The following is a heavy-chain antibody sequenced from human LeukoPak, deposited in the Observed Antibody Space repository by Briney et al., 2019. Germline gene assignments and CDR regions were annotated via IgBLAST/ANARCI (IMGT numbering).Heavy chain of an antibody. D-gene: IGHD3-16*02. V-gene: IGHV3-23*01. CDR2: ISGSGGST. Sequence: PGGSLRLSCAASGFTFSSYAMSWVRQAPGKGLEWVSAISGSGGSTYYADSVKGRFTISRDNSKNTLYLQMNSLRAEDTAVYYCAKVREGYDYVGGSYRYYFDYWGQGTLVTVSS. CDR1: GFTFSSYA. J-gene: IGHJ4*02. CDR3: AKVREGYDYVGGSYRYYFDY.